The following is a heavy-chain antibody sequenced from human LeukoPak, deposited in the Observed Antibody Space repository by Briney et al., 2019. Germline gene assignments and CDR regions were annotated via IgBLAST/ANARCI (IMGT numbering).Heavy chain of an antibody. D-gene: IGHD1-1*01. J-gene: IGHJ6*03. Sequence: PGGSLRLSCAASGFIFSDYYMTWIRQAPGKGLEWVARIDVRGDNILYADSVKGRFTISRDSAKNSLYLQMSNLRAEDTAVYYCAREDNVWNLLYNYYMDVWGKGTTVTVSS. V-gene: IGHV3-11*01. CDR1: GFIFSDYY. CDR2: IDVRGDNI. CDR3: AREDNVWNLLYNYYMDV.